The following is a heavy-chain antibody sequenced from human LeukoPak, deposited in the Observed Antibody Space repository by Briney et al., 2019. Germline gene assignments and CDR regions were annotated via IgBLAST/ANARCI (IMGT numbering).Heavy chain of an antibody. CDR2: VYHSGST. J-gene: IGHJ4*02. D-gene: IGHD3-3*01. Sequence: SETLSLTCTVSGGSIMSYYWSWIRQPPGRGREGMGYVYHSGSTNYNPSLQRRVLTSVDTHKHQVSLKLNSLTTEDPAVYYCARSRVWSDYWGYFDFWGQGTLVTVSS. V-gene: IGHV4-59*01. CDR1: GGSIMSYY. CDR3: ARSRVWSDYWGYFDF.